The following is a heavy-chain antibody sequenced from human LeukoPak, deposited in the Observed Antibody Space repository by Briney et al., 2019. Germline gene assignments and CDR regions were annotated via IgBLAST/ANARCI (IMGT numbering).Heavy chain of an antibody. J-gene: IGHJ5*02. CDR1: GGSISSGDYY. Sequence: SETLSLTCTVSGGSISSGDYYWSWIRQPPGKGLEWIGEINHSGSTNYNPSLKSRVTISVDTSKNQFSLKLSSVTAADTAVYYCARGRGFLEWLLSNWFDPWGQGTLVTVSS. D-gene: IGHD3-3*01. CDR2: INHSGST. CDR3: ARGRGFLEWLLSNWFDP. V-gene: IGHV4-39*07.